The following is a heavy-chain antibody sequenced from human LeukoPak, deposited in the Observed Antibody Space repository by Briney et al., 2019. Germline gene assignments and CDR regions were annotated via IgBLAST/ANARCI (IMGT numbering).Heavy chain of an antibody. CDR3: AKDPYCSGGSCRGMDV. CDR2: ISGSGDST. J-gene: IGHJ6*02. CDR1: GFTFSNYV. V-gene: IGHV3-23*01. D-gene: IGHD2-15*01. Sequence: GGSLRLSCAASGFTFSNYVMSWVRQAPGKGLEWVSVISGSGDSTDYADSVKGRFTISRDNSKNTLYLQMNGLRAEDTAVYYCAKDPYCSGGSCRGMDVWGQGTTVTVSS.